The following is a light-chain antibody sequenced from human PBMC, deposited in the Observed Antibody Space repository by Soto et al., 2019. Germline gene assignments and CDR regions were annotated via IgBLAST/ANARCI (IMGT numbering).Light chain of an antibody. J-gene: IGKJ2*01. CDR1: QSVSSY. CDR3: QQRSNWRYT. CDR2: DAS. V-gene: IGKV3-11*01. Sequence: EIVLTQSPATLSLSPGERATLSCRASQSVSSYLAWYQQKPGQAPRLLIYDASNRATVISASFSGSGSGTDFTLTISNLEPEEFAVYYCQQRSNWRYTFGQGTKLEIK.